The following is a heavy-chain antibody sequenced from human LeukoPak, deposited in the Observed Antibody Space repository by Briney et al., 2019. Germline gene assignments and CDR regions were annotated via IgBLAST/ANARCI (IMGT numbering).Heavy chain of an antibody. D-gene: IGHD4-17*01. Sequence: GGSLRLSYAASGFTFSSYWMSWVRQAPGKGLEWVANIKQDGSEKYYVDSVKGRFTISRDNAKNSLYLQMNSLRAEDTAVYYCARETYGDYPDYWGQGTLVTVSS. J-gene: IGHJ4*02. V-gene: IGHV3-7*01. CDR1: GFTFSSYW. CDR2: IKQDGSEK. CDR3: ARETYGDYPDY.